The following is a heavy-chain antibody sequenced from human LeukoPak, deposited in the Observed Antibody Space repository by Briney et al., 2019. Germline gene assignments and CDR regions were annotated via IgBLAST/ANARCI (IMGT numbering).Heavy chain of an antibody. Sequence: SVKVSCKASGGAFSSYAISWVRQAPGQGLEWMGGIIPIFGTANYTQKFQGRVTITTDESTSTAYMELSSLRSEDTAVYYCARFANYYDSSGYGIYYFDYWGQGTLVTVSS. V-gene: IGHV1-69*05. D-gene: IGHD3-22*01. J-gene: IGHJ4*02. CDR2: IIPIFGTA. CDR1: GGAFSSYA. CDR3: ARFANYYDSSGYGIYYFDY.